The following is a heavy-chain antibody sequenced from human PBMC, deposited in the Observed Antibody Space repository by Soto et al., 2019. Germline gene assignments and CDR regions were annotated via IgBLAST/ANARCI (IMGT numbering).Heavy chain of an antibody. J-gene: IGHJ4*02. CDR1: GGSISSGGYY. D-gene: IGHD3-10*01. CDR3: ARETRNYYGSGSYPGLDY. CDR2: IYYSGST. V-gene: IGHV4-31*03. Sequence: SETLSLTCTVSGGSISSGGYYWSWIRQHPGKGLEWIGYIYYSGSTYYNPSLKSRVTISVDTSKNQFSLKLSSVTAADTAVYYCARETRNYYGSGSYPGLDYWGQGTLVTVSS.